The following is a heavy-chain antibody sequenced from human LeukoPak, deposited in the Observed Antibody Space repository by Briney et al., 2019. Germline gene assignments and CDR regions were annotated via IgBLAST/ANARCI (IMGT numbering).Heavy chain of an antibody. V-gene: IGHV1-2*02. D-gene: IGHD6-19*01. CDR1: GYTFTGYY. CDR2: INPNSGDT. Sequence: ASVKVSCKASGYTFTGYYMHWVRQAPGQGLEWMGWINPNSGDTNYAQKFQGRVTVTRDTSISTAYMELSRLRFDDTSVYYCASVIAVAGLFDYWGQGTLVTVSS. CDR3: ASVIAVAGLFDY. J-gene: IGHJ4*02.